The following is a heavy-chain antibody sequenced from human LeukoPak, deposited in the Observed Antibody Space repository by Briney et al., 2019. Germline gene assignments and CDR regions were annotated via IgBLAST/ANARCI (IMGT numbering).Heavy chain of an antibody. D-gene: IGHD3-16*02. CDR1: GYTFTSFD. CDR3: ARGYYEYIWGTYRFNWFDP. V-gene: IGHV1-8*03. Sequence: ASVKVSCKASGYTFTSFDINWVRQATGQGLEWVVWINPNSGVTGYAEKFQGRVTITTNTSISTAYMELSSLRSEDTAVYYCARGYYEYIWGTYRFNWFDPWGQGTLVTVSS. J-gene: IGHJ5*02. CDR2: INPNSGVT.